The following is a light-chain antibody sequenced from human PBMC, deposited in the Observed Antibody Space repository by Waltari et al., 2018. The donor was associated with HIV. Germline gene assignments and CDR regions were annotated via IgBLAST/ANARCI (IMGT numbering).Light chain of an antibody. CDR3: MSYTSSSTLV. J-gene: IGLJ2*01. CDR1: SSDVGGYNY. Sequence: QSALTQPASVSGSPGQSITVSCTGTSSDVGGYNYVSWYKQHPGKAPKLMISAVTYRPAGVSNRFSGSKSGNTAALTISGLQAEDEADYYCMSYTSSSTLVFGGGTKVTVL. V-gene: IGLV2-14*03. CDR2: AVT.